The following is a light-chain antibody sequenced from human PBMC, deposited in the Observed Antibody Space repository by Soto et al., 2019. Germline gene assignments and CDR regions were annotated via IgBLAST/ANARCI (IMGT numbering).Light chain of an antibody. Sequence: DIQMTQSPSSLSASVGDRVTIACQATQDIHSFLAWYQQKPGKAPKFPIFDASNLERGVPSRFSGSGSGTDFTFTISSLQPEDIATYFCQQYDSLPLTFGGGTKVEV. CDR2: DAS. J-gene: IGKJ4*01. CDR1: QDIHSF. CDR3: QQYDSLPLT. V-gene: IGKV1-33*01.